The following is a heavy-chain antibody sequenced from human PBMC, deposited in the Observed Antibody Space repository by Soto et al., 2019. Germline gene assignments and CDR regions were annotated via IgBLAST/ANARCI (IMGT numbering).Heavy chain of an antibody. V-gene: IGHV3-23*01. CDR1: GFDFSNYA. CDR3: AKDPIGDYIGAFDD. CDR2: ISRSSSVI. J-gene: IGHJ4*02. Sequence: EVQLLESGGDLVQPGGSLRLSCVASGFDFSNYAVTWVRQAQGKGLEWVSSISRSSSVIYYADSVKGRFIISRDNSKNTLYLQMNSLRAEDTARYYCAKDPIGDYIGAFDDWGQGTLVTVSS. D-gene: IGHD4-17*01.